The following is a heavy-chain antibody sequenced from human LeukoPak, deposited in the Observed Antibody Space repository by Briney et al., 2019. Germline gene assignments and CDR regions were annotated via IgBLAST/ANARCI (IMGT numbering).Heavy chain of an antibody. Sequence: PSETLSLTCTVSGGSISSYYWSWIRQPPGKGLEWIGDIYYSGSTNYNPSLKSRVTISVDTPKNQFSLKLSSVTAADTAVYYCARGYDSGSRPFDYWGQGTLVTVSS. CDR2: IYYSGST. V-gene: IGHV4-59*01. CDR1: GGSISSYY. CDR3: ARGYDSGSRPFDY. D-gene: IGHD3-10*01. J-gene: IGHJ4*02.